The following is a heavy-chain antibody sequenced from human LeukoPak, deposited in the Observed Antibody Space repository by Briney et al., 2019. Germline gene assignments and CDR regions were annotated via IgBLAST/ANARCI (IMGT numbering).Heavy chain of an antibody. D-gene: IGHD3-10*01. Sequence: PGGSLRLSCAASGFTFDDYAMHWVRHAPGKGLEWVSAISGSGGSTYYADSVKGRFTTSRDNSKNTLYLQMNSLRAEDTAVYYCAKDRAGVTMVRGVPVYYYYMDVWGKGTTVTISS. V-gene: IGHV3-23*01. CDR3: AKDRAGVTMVRGVPVYYYYMDV. CDR2: ISGSGGST. J-gene: IGHJ6*03. CDR1: GFTFDDYA.